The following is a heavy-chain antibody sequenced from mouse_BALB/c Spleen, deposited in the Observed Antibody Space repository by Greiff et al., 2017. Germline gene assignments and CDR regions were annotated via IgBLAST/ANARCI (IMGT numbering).Heavy chain of an antibody. CDR3: ARWHYYGSSLYAMDY. D-gene: IGHD1-1*01. V-gene: IGHV2-2*02. CDR1: GFSLTSYG. CDR2: IWSGGST. Sequence: VMLVESGPGLVQPSQSLSITCTVSGFSLTSYGVHWVRQSPGKGLEWLGVIWSGGSTDYNAAFISRLSISKDNSKSQVFFKMNSLQANDTAIYYCARWHYYGSSLYAMDYWGQGTSVTVSS. J-gene: IGHJ4*01.